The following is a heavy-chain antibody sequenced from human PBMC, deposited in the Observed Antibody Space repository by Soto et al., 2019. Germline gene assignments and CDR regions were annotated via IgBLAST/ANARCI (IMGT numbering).Heavy chain of an antibody. J-gene: IGHJ6*02. CDR2: VIPMFGTA. CDR1: GGTFSSYG. D-gene: IGHD6-19*01. Sequence: QVQLVQSGAEVKKPGASVKVSCKASGGTFSSYGISWVRQAPGQGLEWMGGVIPMFGTANYAEKFQGRVMIRADKDTRTVYMDLSDLRSDAPAVYYCTAGPLGVAETGNYYYYYDMDVWGPGTTATGSS. V-gene: IGHV1-69*06. CDR3: TAGPLGVAETGNYYYYYDMDV.